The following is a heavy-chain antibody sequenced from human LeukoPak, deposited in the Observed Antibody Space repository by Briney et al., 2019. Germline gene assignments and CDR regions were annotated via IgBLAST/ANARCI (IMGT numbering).Heavy chain of an antibody. V-gene: IGHV4-31*02. CDR1: GFTFSSYA. J-gene: IGHJ3*02. Sequence: LRLSCAASGFTFSSYAMSWVRQAPGKGLEWIGYIYYSGSTYYNPSLKSRVTISVDTSKNQFSLRLSSVTAADTAVYYCARFVVVVNNAGLDAFDIWGQGTMVTVSS. CDR3: ARFVVVVNNAGLDAFDI. D-gene: IGHD2-15*01. CDR2: IYYSGST.